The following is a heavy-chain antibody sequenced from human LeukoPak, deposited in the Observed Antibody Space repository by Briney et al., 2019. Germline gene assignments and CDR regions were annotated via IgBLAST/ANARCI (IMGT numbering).Heavy chain of an antibody. CDR2: ISSSSSYI. CDR1: GFTFSSYS. D-gene: IGHD6-19*01. V-gene: IGHV3-21*01. J-gene: IGHJ6*02. Sequence: GGSLRLSCAASGFTFSSYSMNWVRQAPGKGLEWVSSISSSSSYIYYADSVKGRFTISRDNAKNSLYLQMNSLRAEDTAVYYCARDGPYSSGWYMEGYYYYYGMDVWGQGTTVTVSS. CDR3: ARDGPYSSGWYMEGYYYYYGMDV.